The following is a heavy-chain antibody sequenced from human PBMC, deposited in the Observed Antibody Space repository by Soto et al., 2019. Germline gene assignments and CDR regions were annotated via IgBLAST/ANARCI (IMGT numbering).Heavy chain of an antibody. CDR1: GFTFSSYG. Sequence: QVQLVESGGGVVQPGRSLRLSCAASGFTFSSYGMHWVRQAPGKGLEWVAVIWYDGSNKYYADSVKGRFTISRDNSKNTLYLQMNSLRAEDTAVYYCAREGSGYWYFDLWCRGTLVTVSS. D-gene: IGHD3-10*01. J-gene: IGHJ2*01. CDR2: IWYDGSNK. CDR3: AREGSGYWYFDL. V-gene: IGHV3-33*01.